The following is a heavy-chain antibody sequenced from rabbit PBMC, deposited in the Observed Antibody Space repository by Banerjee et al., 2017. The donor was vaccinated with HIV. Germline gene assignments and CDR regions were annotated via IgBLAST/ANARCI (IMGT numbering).Heavy chain of an antibody. V-gene: IGHV1S45*01. D-gene: IGHD7-1*01. CDR1: GFSFSSSYY. CDR3: ARVDATYAAYTYDL. Sequence: QEQLEESGGDLVQPEGSLTLTCTASGFSFSSSYYMCWVRQAPGKGLEWIGCIGAGSSGSPCYASWVNGRFTISKTSSTTVTLQMTSLTAADTATYFCARVDATYAAYTYDLWGPGTLVTVS. J-gene: IGHJ4*01. CDR2: IGAGSSGSP.